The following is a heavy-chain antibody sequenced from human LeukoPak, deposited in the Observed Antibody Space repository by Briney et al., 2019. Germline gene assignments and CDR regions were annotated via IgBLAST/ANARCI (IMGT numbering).Heavy chain of an antibody. D-gene: IGHD2-15*01. V-gene: IGHV4-59*01. CDR2: IYYSGST. CDR1: GGSISSYY. CDR3: ASLGYCSGGSCYWYFDL. J-gene: IGHJ2*01. Sequence: NSSETLSLTCTVSGGSISSYYWSWIRQPPGKGLEWIGYIYYSGSTNYNPSLKSRVTISVDTSKNQFSLKLSSVTAADTAVYYCASLGYCSGGSCYWYFDLWGRGTLVTVSS.